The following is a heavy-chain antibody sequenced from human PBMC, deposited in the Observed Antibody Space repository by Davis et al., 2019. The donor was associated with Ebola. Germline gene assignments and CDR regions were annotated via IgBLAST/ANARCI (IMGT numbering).Heavy chain of an antibody. J-gene: IGHJ1*01. D-gene: IGHD2-2*01. Sequence: ASVKVSCKASGYTFTSYYMHWVRQAPGQGLEWMGIINPSGGSTTYAQKFQGRVTMTRDTSTSTVYMELSSLRSEDTAVYYCARWRCSTSCSDADYFQHWGQGTLVTVSS. CDR1: GYTFTSYY. V-gene: IGHV1-46*01. CDR3: ARWRCSTSCSDADYFQH. CDR2: INPSGGST.